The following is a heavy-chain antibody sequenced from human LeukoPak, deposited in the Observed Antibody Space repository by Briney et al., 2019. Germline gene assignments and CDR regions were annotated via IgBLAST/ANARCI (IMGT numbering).Heavy chain of an antibody. CDR2: IYYSRST. D-gene: IGHD3-16*01. V-gene: IGHV4-30-4*08. CDR1: GGSISSGDYY. Sequence: SQTLSLTCTVSGGSISSGDYYWSWIRQPPGKGLEWIGYIYYSRSTYYNPSLKSRVTISVDTSKNQFSLKLSSVTAADTAVYYCAREQVITYGFDYWGQGTLVTVSS. CDR3: AREQVITYGFDY. J-gene: IGHJ4*02.